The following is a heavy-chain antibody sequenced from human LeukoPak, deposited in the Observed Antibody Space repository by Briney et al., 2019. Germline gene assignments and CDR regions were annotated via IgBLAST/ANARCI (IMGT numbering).Heavy chain of an antibody. CDR2: ISSSSSYI. Sequence: GGSLRLSCAASGFTFSSYSMNWVRQAPGKGLEWVSSISSSSSYIYYADSVKGRSTISRDNAKNSLYLQMNSLRAEDTAVYYCARDNSGVSAFDYWGQGTLVTVSS. CDR3: ARDNSGVSAFDY. J-gene: IGHJ4*02. D-gene: IGHD3-10*01. V-gene: IGHV3-21*01. CDR1: GFTFSSYS.